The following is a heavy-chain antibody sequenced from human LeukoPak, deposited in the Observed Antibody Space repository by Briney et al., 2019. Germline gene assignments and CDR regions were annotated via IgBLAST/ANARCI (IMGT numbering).Heavy chain of an antibody. V-gene: IGHV3-13*01. CDR3: GRDPNGDYLGAFEF. J-gene: IGHJ3*01. CDR2: VSSGFHA. D-gene: IGHD4-17*01. Sequence: PGGSLRLSCTASGFTLGSHDMHWVRQIPGQGLEWVAAVSSGFHAFFADSVQGRFTVSREDARNSLYLQMNSLRAGDTAVYYCGRDPNGDYLGAFEFWGHGTTVIVSS. CDR1: GFTLGSHD.